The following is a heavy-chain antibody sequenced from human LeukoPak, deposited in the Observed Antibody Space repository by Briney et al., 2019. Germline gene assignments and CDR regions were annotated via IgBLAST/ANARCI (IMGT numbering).Heavy chain of an antibody. Sequence: PSETLSLTCTVSGGSISSYYWSWIRQPPGKGLEWIGYIYYSGSTNYNPSLKSRVTISVDTSKNQFSLKLSSVTAADTAVYYCARDLGYYYGSGKGYYFDYWGQGTLVTVSS. D-gene: IGHD3-10*01. CDR1: GGSISSYY. J-gene: IGHJ4*02. V-gene: IGHV4-59*01. CDR3: ARDLGYYYGSGKGYYFDY. CDR2: IYYSGST.